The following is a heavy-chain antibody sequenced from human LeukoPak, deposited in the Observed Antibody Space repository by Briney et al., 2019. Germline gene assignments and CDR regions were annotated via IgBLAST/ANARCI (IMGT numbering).Heavy chain of an antibody. CDR2: MNPNSGNT. CDR3: ARGIVVVPAAIDAFDI. CDR1: GYTFTSYD. D-gene: IGHD2-2*01. J-gene: IGHJ3*02. Sequence: ASVKVSCKASGYTFTSYDINWVRQATGQGLGWMGWMNPNSGNTGYAQKFQGRVTITRNTSISTAYMELSSLRSEDTAVYYCARGIVVVPAAIDAFDIWGQGTMVTVSS. V-gene: IGHV1-8*03.